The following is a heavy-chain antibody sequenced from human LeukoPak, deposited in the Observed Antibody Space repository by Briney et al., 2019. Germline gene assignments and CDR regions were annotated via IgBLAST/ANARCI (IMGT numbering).Heavy chain of an antibody. CDR3: ATKVVPAAIGWLQH. CDR2: ISGSGGST. CDR1: GFTFSSYA. J-gene: IGHJ1*01. V-gene: IGHV3-23*01. Sequence: GGSLRLSCAASGFTFSSYAMSWVRQAPGKGLEWVSAISGSGGSTYYADPVKGRFTISRDNSKNTLYLQMNSLRAEDTAVYYCATKVVPAAIGWLQHWGQGTLVTVSS. D-gene: IGHD2-2*01.